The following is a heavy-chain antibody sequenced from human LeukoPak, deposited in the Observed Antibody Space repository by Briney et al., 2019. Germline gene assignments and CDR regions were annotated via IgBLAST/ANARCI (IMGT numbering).Heavy chain of an antibody. CDR1: GFTFSSYE. CDR2: ISSSGSTI. D-gene: IGHD5-18*01. V-gene: IGHV3-48*03. J-gene: IGHJ4*02. Sequence: GGSLRLSCAASGFTFSSYEMNWVRQAPGKGLEWVSYISSSGSTIYYADSVKGRFTISRDNAKNSLYLQMNSLRAEDTAVYYCARDARGYSYGPVDYWGQGTLVTVSS. CDR3: ARDARGYSYGPVDY.